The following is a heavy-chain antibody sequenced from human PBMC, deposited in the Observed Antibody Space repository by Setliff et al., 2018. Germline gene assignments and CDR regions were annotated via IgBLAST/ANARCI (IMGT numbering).Heavy chain of an antibody. CDR3: AKDREAAAGTGGNWYFDL. D-gene: IGHD6-13*01. V-gene: IGHV3-33*06. J-gene: IGHJ2*01. CDR1: GFTFSSYW. CDR2: IWDDGVKK. Sequence: PGGSLRLSCVASGFTFSSYWMTWVRQAPGKGLEWVAVIWDDGVKKYHADSVKGRFTISRDNSKNTLYLQMNSLRAEDTAVYYCAKDREAAAGTGGNWYFDLWGRGTLVTVSS.